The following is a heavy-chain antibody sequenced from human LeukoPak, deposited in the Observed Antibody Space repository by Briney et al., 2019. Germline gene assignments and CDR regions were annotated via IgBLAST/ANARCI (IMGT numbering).Heavy chain of an antibody. V-gene: IGHV3-21*01. J-gene: IGHJ4*02. CDR2: ISVRSNYI. Sequence: PGGSLRLSCVASGYTFSSYSINWVRHAPGKGLEWVSSISVRSNYIDYADSVRGRFSISRDDARDSLYLQMNSLRAEDTAVYFCVRLRRNSDTSGFYYYYDFWGQGTLVTVSS. CDR1: GYTFSSYS. D-gene: IGHD3-22*01. CDR3: VRLRRNSDTSGFYYYYDF.